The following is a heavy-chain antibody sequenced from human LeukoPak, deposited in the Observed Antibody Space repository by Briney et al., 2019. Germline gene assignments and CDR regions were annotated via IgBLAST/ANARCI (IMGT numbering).Heavy chain of an antibody. CDR1: GFTFSGSA. V-gene: IGHV3-73*01. Sequence: GGSLRLSCAASGFTFSGSAMHWVRQASGKGLEWVGRIRSKANSYATAYAASVKGRFTISRDDSKNTAYLQMNSLKTEDTAVYYCTTDPTVLRGSYYGLDYWGQGTLVTVSS. CDR2: IRSKANSYAT. J-gene: IGHJ4*02. CDR3: TTDPTVLRGSYYGLDY. D-gene: IGHD1-26*01.